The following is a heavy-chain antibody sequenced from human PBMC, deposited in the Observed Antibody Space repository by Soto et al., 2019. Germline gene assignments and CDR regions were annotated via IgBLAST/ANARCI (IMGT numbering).Heavy chain of an antibody. D-gene: IGHD1-26*01. J-gene: IGHJ4*02. CDR1: GFTFSSYA. CDR2: ISGSGGST. Sequence: EVQLLESGGGLVQPGGSLRLSCAASGFTFSSYAMSWVRQAPGKGLEWVSAISGSGGSTYYADSVQGRFTISRDNSKNTLYQQMNSLRAEDTAVYYCAKYVYEWELPDYWGQGTLVTVSS. CDR3: AKYVYEWELPDY. V-gene: IGHV3-23*01.